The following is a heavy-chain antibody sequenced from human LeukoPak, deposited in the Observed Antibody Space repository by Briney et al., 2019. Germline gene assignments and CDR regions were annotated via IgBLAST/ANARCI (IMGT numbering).Heavy chain of an antibody. CDR3: ASDGGVTARVYNWFDP. Sequence: GGSLRLSCAASGFTFSSYWMHWVRQAPGKGLVWVSRINSDGSSTSYADSVKGRFTISRDNAKSTLYLQMNSLRAEDTAVYYCASDGGVTARVYNWFDPWGQGTLVTVSS. J-gene: IGHJ5*02. CDR1: GFTFSSYW. D-gene: IGHD2-15*01. V-gene: IGHV3-74*01. CDR2: INSDGSST.